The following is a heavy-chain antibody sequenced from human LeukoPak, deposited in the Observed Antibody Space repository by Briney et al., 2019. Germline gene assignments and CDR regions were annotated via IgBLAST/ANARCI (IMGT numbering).Heavy chain of an antibody. V-gene: IGHV3-21*01. CDR3: ARGGGEVDH. D-gene: IGHD3-16*01. CDR1: GFTFSSYS. J-gene: IGHJ4*02. Sequence: PGGSLRLSCAASGFTFSSYSMNWVRQAPGKGLEWVSSISSSSSYIYYADSEKGRFTISRDNAKNSLYLQMNSLRAEDTAVFYCARGGGEVDHWGQGTLVTVSS. CDR2: ISSSSSYI.